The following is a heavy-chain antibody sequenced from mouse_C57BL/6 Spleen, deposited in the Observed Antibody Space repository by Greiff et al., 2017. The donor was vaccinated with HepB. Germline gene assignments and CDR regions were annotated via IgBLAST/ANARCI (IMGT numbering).Heavy chain of an antibody. Sequence: VQLQQSGAELVRPGASVKLSCTASGFNIKDYYMHWVKQRPEQGLEWIGWIDPENGDTEYASKFQGKATITADTSSNTAYQQLSSLTSEDTAVYYCTTGSHYYGSSYGYWGQGTTLTVSS. J-gene: IGHJ2*01. CDR2: IDPENGDT. V-gene: IGHV14-4*01. CDR1: GFNIKDYY. CDR3: TTGSHYYGSSYGY. D-gene: IGHD1-1*01.